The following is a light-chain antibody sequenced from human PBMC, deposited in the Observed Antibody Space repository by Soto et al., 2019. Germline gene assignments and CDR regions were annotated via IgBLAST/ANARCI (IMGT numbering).Light chain of an antibody. J-gene: IGKJ5*01. V-gene: IGKV3-15*01. CDR3: QQYGTSPPVT. Sequence: EIGMTQSPATLSLSTGERATLSCRASQSITRNLAWYQQTPGQAPRLLIYGASTRATGIPARFSGGGSGTDFTLTISRLEPEDFAVYYCQQYGTSPPVTFAQGTRLEI. CDR2: GAS. CDR1: QSITRN.